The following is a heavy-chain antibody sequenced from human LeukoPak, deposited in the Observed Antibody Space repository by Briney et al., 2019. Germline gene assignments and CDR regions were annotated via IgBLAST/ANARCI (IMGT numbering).Heavy chain of an antibody. D-gene: IGHD3-10*01. CDR3: ARDPGLMVRGSRRGYDGNYYYMDV. CDR1: GDSISYFY. J-gene: IGHJ6*03. CDR2: TSSSGNT. Sequence: PSETLSLTCSVSGDSISYFYWSWIRQAAGRGLEWIGRTSSSGNTDYNASLKSRVTMSVDTSKNQLSLKVISVTAADTAVYYCARDPGLMVRGSRRGYDGNYYYMDVWGKGTTVTISS. V-gene: IGHV4-4*07.